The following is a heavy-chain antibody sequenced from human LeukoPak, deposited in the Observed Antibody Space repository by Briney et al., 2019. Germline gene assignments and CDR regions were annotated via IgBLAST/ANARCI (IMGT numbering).Heavy chain of an antibody. J-gene: IGHJ6*02. CDR3: ARGQQRSFYYYYYGMDV. Sequence: ASVKVSCKASGYTFTSYDINWVRQATGQGLEWMGWMNPNSGNTGCAQKFQGRVTMTRNTSISTAYMELSSLRSEDTAVYYCARGQQRSFYYYYYGMDVWGQGTTVTVSS. D-gene: IGHD6-13*01. CDR2: MNPNSGNT. CDR1: GYTFTSYD. V-gene: IGHV1-8*01.